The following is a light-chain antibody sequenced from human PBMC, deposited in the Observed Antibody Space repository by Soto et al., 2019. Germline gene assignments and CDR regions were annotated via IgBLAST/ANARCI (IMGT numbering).Light chain of an antibody. J-gene: IGKJ1*01. Sequence: DIEMTQSKSSLYASVGDRVTITCRASQSISSYLNWYQQKPGKAPKLLIYAASSLQSGVPSRFSGSGSGTDFTLTISSLQPEDFATYYCPHSSSTLWPFSQVTKADIK. CDR2: AAS. V-gene: IGKV1-39*01. CDR1: QSISSY. CDR3: PHSSSTLWP.